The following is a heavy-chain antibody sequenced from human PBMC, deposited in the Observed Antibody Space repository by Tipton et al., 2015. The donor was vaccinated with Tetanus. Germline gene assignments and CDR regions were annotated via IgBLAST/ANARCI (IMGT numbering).Heavy chain of an antibody. D-gene: IGHD2-21*02. Sequence: VQLVQSGAEVKKPGESLKISCKGSGYSFTGYWIGWVRQMPGKGLEWMGIIYPGDSDTRYSPSFSGQVTISADKSISTAYLPWMGPNYPGDPITRHAPAPQRPDATPADSPIRAAFLLWRSLEASGTALFSCACFGALRPGPWGQGTLVAVS. CDR1: GYSFTGYW. J-gene: IGHJ4*02. CDR2: IYPGDSDT. V-gene: IGHV5-51*01. CDR3: APAPQRPDATPADSPIRAAFLLWRSLEASGTALFSCACFGALRPGP.